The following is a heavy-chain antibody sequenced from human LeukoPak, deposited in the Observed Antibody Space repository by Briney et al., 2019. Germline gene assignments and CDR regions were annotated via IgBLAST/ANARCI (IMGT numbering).Heavy chain of an antibody. D-gene: IGHD3-9*01. Sequence: SETLSLTCTVSGGSISSGDYYWSWIRQPPGKGLEWIGYIYYSGSTYYNPSLKSRVTISVDTSKNQFSLKLSSVTAADAAVYYCARAYYDILTGYWKYFQHWGQGTLVTVSS. J-gene: IGHJ1*01. CDR3: ARAYYDILTGYWKYFQH. CDR1: GGSISSGDYY. CDR2: IYYSGST. V-gene: IGHV4-30-4*08.